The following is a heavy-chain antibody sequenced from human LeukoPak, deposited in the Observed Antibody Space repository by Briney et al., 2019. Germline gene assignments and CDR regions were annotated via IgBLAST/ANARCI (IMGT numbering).Heavy chain of an antibody. V-gene: IGHV3-23*01. J-gene: IGHJ3*02. CDR3: AKASGWYVGDAFDM. Sequence: AGGSLRLSCAASGFRFSSYAMNWVRQAPGKGLEWVSVISGSGDRTYSADSVKGRFTISRDNSKNTLYLQMNSLRAEDTAVYYCAKASGWYVGDAFDMWGHGTMVTVSS. D-gene: IGHD6-19*01. CDR2: ISGSGDRT. CDR1: GFRFSSYA.